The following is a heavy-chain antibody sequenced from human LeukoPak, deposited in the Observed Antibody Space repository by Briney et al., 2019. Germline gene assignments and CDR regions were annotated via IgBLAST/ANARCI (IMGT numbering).Heavy chain of an antibody. V-gene: IGHV3-48*01. CDR2: ISSSSSTI. J-gene: IGHJ4*02. CDR3: ANEYCSSTSCYYS. D-gene: IGHD2-2*01. CDR1: GITFSSYS. Sequence: GGSLRLSCAASGITFSSYSMNRVRQAPGKGLEWVSYISSSSSTIYYADSVKGRFTISRDNSKNTLYLQMNSLRADNTAVYYCANEYCSSTSCYYSWGQGTLVTVSS.